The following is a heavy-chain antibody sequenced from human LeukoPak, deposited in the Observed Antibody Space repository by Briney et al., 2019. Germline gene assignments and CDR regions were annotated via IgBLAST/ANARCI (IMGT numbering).Heavy chain of an antibody. CDR2: ISNSGST. V-gene: IGHV4-59*11. D-gene: IGHD2-15*01. Sequence: PSETLSLTCTVSGGSISSHYWTWIRQSPVKGLEWIGDISNSGSTSYNPPLKSRVTISIDTSKNQFSLKLSSVTAADTAVYYCGRDALVGYFSYYYMDVWGKGTTVTVSS. CDR3: GRDALVGYFSYYYMDV. CDR1: GGSISSHY. J-gene: IGHJ6*03.